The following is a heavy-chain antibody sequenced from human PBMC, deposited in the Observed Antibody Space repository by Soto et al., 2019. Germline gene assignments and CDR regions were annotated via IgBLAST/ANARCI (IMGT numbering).Heavy chain of an antibody. CDR3: ARPQLGYFDCLLGDGAFDI. J-gene: IGHJ3*02. V-gene: IGHV4-31*03. CDR2: IYYSGST. Sequence: QVQLQESGPGLVKPSQTLSLTCTVSGGSISSVGYCWSWIRQHPGKGLEWIGYIYYSGSTYYNPSLKSRVTISVDTSKNQFSLKLSSVTAADTAVYYCARPQLGYFDCLLGDGAFDIWGQGTMVTVSS. D-gene: IGHD3-9*01. CDR1: GGSISSVGYC.